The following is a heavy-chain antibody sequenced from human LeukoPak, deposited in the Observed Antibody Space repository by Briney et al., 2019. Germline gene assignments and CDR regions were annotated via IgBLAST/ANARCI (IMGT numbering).Heavy chain of an antibody. CDR2: ISSSGSTI. D-gene: IGHD6-13*01. CDR3: ARGGSSWRYYFDY. V-gene: IGHV3-48*03. J-gene: IGHJ4*02. Sequence: QPGGSLRLSCAASGFTFSSYEMNWVRQAPGKGLEWVSYISSSGSTIYYADSVKGRFTISRDNAKNSLYLQMNSLRAEDTAVYYCARGGSSWRYYFDYWGQGTLVIVSS. CDR1: GFTFSSYE.